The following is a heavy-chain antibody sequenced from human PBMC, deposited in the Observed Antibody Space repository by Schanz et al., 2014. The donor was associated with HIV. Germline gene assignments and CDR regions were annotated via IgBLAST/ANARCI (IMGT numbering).Heavy chain of an antibody. V-gene: IGHV1-18*01. D-gene: IGHD3-10*01. CDR1: GYTFKNYG. J-gene: IGHJ3*01. CDR2: ISASSGDT. Sequence: QVQLVQSEGEVKKPGASVKVSCKTSGYTFKNYGISWLRQAPGQGLEWMAWISASSGDTQFAQKFQERVTMTTDTSTDVAYMELKNLRSDDTAVYFCAIDYYKTRAGVAFDFWGQGTLDVVSS. CDR3: AIDYYKTRAGVAFDF.